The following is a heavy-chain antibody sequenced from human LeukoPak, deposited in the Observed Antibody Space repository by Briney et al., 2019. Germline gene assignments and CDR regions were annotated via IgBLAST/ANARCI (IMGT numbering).Heavy chain of an antibody. J-gene: IGHJ4*01. V-gene: IGHV4-59*01. Sequence: SETLSLTCTVSGGSISGCYWSWIRQPPGKGLELIGYIYSTAITDYNPSLTSRVTISVDTSKNQFSLKLSSVTSADTAVYYCARFIGSSGYYDYWGHGTLVTVPS. CDR3: ARFIGSSGYYDY. D-gene: IGHD3-22*01. CDR1: GGSISGCY. CDR2: IYSTAIT.